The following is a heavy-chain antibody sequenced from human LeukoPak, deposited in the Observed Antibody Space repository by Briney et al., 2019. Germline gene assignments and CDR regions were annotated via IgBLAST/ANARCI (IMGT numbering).Heavy chain of an antibody. J-gene: IGHJ5*02. Sequence: GGSLRLSCAASGFTFSSYAMSWVRQAPGKGLEWVSAISGSGGSTYYADSVKGRFTISRDNSKNTLYLQMNSLRAEDTAVYYCAKERSSSWYSRENWFDPWGQGTLVTVSS. CDR2: ISGSGGST. D-gene: IGHD6-13*01. V-gene: IGHV3-23*01. CDR1: GFTFSSYA. CDR3: AKERSSSWYSRENWFDP.